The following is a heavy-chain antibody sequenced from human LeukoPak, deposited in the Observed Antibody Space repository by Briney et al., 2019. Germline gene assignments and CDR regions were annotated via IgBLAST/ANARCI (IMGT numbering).Heavy chain of an antibody. V-gene: IGHV3-64*02. D-gene: IGHD3-16*01. Sequence: PGGSLRLSCAASGFTFSSYAMYWVRQAPGKGLEYVSSISSNGGGTYYADPVKGRFTISRDNSKDTLFLQMGSLRAEDMAVYYCARVTAGGVFDYWGQGTLVTVSS. CDR3: ARVTAGGVFDY. CDR2: ISSNGGGT. J-gene: IGHJ4*02. CDR1: GFTFSSYA.